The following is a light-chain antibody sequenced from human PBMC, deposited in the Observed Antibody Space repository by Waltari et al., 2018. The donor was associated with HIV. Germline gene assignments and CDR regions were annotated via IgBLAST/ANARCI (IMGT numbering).Light chain of an antibody. V-gene: IGKV3-15*01. CDR2: GAS. CDR3: QQYNNWLRGT. CDR1: QSVSSN. Sequence: EIVMTHSPATLSVSPGERATLSCRASQSVSSNLAWYQQKPGQAPRLLIYGASTRATGIPARFSGSWSGTEFTLTISSLQSEDFAVYYCQQYNNWLRGTFGQGTKVEIK. J-gene: IGKJ1*01.